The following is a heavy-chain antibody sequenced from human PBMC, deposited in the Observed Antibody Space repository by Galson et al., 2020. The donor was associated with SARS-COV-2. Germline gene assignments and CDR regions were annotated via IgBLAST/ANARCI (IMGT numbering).Heavy chain of an antibody. Sequence: SVKVSCKASGDSFNNFAVTWVRQAPGQGLEWVGGIIPVLGIANYAQELQDRVTITADTSTNIIHMEMRSLRSDDTAVYYCARDVEYTGYDFAASDVCGRGTMITVSS. J-gene: IGHJ3*01. V-gene: IGHV1-69*10. CDR3: ARDVEYTGYDFAASDV. CDR2: IIPVLGIA. CDR1: GDSFNNFA. D-gene: IGHD5-12*01.